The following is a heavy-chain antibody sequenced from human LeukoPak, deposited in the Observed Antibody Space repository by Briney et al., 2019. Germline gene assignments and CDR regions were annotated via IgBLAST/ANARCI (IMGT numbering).Heavy chain of an antibody. J-gene: IGHJ3*02. CDR2: IYHSGST. CDR3: ARGREYYYDSSGYYPHAFDI. Sequence: SGTLSLTCAVSGGSISSSNWWSWVRQPPGKGLEWIGEIYHSGSTNYNPSLKSRVTISVDKSKNQFSLKLSSVTAADTAVYYCARGREYYYDSSGYYPHAFDIWGQGTMVTVSS. D-gene: IGHD3-22*01. V-gene: IGHV4-4*02. CDR1: GGSISSSNW.